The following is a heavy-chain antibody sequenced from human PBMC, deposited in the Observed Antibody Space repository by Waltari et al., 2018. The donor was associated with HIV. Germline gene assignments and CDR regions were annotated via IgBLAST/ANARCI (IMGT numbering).Heavy chain of an antibody. V-gene: IGHV3-33*01. CDR1: GFTFRTYG. CDR3: ARGYTSSPGVWLLSY. CDR2: IWNDGSNK. J-gene: IGHJ4*02. D-gene: IGHD6-13*01. Sequence: QVPLVESGGGVVQPGGSLILACSASGFTFRTYGMHWVRQAPGKGLEWVAVIWNDGSNKYYADSVKGRFTISRDNSKNTLYLKMNSLRADDTAVYYCARGYTSSPGVWLLSYWGQGTLVTVSS.